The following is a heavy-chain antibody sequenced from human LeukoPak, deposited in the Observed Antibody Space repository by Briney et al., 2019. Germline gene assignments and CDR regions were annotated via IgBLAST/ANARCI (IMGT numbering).Heavy chain of an antibody. CDR1: GYTFTNYG. Sequence: GASVKVSCKASGYTFTNYGISWVRQAPGQGLEWMGWISAYNGNTNYAQKLQGRVTMTTDTSTSTAYMNLRSLRSDDTAVYYCAREDCSGGSCYSLSLTPVFHVFDIWGQGTIVTVSS. V-gene: IGHV1-18*01. D-gene: IGHD2-15*01. CDR3: AREDCSGGSCYSLSLTPVFHVFDI. J-gene: IGHJ3*02. CDR2: ISAYNGNT.